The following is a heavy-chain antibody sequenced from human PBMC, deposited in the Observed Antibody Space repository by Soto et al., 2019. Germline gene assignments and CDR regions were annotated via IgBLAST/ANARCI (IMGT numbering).Heavy chain of an antibody. V-gene: IGHV3-7*03. J-gene: IGHJ4*02. Sequence: PGWSLRLSCASSGFTFIDFWMSWVRQAPGKGLEWVANIKQDGSEKYYVESVRGRFTISRDDAKNSVYLEMNSLRAEDTAVYYCARSRVLDYWGQGTLVTVSS. CDR2: IKQDGSEK. CDR1: GFTFIDFW. D-gene: IGHD6-13*01. CDR3: ARSRVLDY.